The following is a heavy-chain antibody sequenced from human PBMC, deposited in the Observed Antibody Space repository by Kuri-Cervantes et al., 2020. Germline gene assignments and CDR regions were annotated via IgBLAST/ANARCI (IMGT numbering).Heavy chain of an antibody. CDR2: VYHSGNT. J-gene: IGHJ4*02. Sequence: GSLRLSCAVSGDSMSNSFWWSWVRQPPGKGLEWIGEVYHSGNTNYNPSLKSRVTISVDTSKNQFSLKLSSVTAADTAVYYCARAASGGVTMVRGFDYWGQGTLVTVSS. D-gene: IGHD3-10*01. CDR1: GDSMSNSFW. CDR3: ARAASGGVTMVRGFDY. V-gene: IGHV4-4*02.